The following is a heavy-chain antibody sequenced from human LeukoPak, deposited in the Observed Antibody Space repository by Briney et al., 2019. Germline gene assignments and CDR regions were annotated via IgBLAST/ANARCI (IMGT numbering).Heavy chain of an antibody. J-gene: IGHJ5*02. CDR3: ARAPGYSSSTGGLDP. Sequence: SETLSLTCAVYGGSFSGYYWSWIRQPPGKGLEWIGEINHSGSTNYNPSLKSRVTISVDTSKNQFSLKLSSVTAADTAVYYCARAPGYSSSTGGLDPWGQGTLVTVSS. CDR2: INHSGST. D-gene: IGHD6-6*01. V-gene: IGHV4-34*01. CDR1: GGSFSGYY.